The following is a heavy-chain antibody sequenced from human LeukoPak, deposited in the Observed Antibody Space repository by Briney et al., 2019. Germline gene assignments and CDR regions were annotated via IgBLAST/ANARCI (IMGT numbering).Heavy chain of an antibody. V-gene: IGHV4-34*01. J-gene: IGHJ6*03. Sequence: PSETLSLTCAVYGGSFSGYYWSWIRQPPGKGLEWVGDINHSGSTNYNPSLKSRVTISVDTSKNQFSLKVNSVTAADTAVYYCARGVRYSSSSYFYYYMVVWGKGTTVTVSS. CDR1: GGSFSGYY. CDR2: INHSGST. CDR3: ARGVRYSSSSYFYYYMVV. D-gene: IGHD6-6*01.